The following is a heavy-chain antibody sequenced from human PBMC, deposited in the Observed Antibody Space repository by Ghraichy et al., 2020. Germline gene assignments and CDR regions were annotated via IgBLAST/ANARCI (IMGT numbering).Heavy chain of an antibody. CDR2: ISYDGISE. CDR3: AREGFTSGWAGCFEH. CDR1: GLVFSTAI. V-gene: IGHV3-30-3*01. J-gene: IGHJ4*02. D-gene: IGHD6-19*01. Sequence: GSLRLSCATSGLVFSTAIIHWIRQAPGKGLEWVAAISYDGISEYFADSVKGRFTISRDNSKNTVYLQMNTLRGDDTAVYYCAREGFTSGWAGCFEHWGQGTRVTVSS.